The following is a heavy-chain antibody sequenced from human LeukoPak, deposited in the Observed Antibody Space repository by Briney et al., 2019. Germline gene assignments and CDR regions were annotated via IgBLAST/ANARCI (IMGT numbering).Heavy chain of an antibody. CDR3: ARDCVNLFDA. CDR1: GGTISSYY. CDR2: IYTSGST. Sequence: SETLSLTCTVSGGTISSYYWSWIRQPAGKGLEWIGRIYTSGSTNYNPSRKGRVTMSVDTSKNHFSLKLSSVTAADTAVYYCARDCVNLFDAWGQGTLVTVSS. V-gene: IGHV4-4*07. J-gene: IGHJ5*02.